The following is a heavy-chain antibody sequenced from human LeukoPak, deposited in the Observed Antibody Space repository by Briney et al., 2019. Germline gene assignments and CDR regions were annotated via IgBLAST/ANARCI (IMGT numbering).Heavy chain of an antibody. V-gene: IGHV1-69*13. CDR2: IIPVFGSP. D-gene: IGHD3-10*01. CDR1: GDTFSSHV. CDR3: AIDAGPHCRGSSCPIEYFYY. Sequence: SVKVSCKVSGDTFSSHVITWVRQAPGQGLEWMGGIIPVFGSPNFAQRSQGRITISADESTGTAYMELSSLRSDDTAVYYCAIDAGPHCRGSSCPIEYFYYWGQGSLVTVSS. J-gene: IGHJ4*02.